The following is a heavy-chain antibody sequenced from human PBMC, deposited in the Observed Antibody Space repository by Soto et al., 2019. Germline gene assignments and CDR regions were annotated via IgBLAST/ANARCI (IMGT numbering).Heavy chain of an antibody. V-gene: IGHV3-7*01. CDR2: VNEDGSVK. J-gene: IGHJ4*02. D-gene: IGHD3-10*01. Sequence: EVQLVETGGDLVQPGESLRLSCAASGFAFGRSWMGWVRQAPEKGLEWVAIVNEDGSVKRYMDSVEGRFTISRDNAKNSLYLQMNSMRVDDMSIYYCVRDPAFGAVDYWGQGTLVTVSS. CDR3: VRDPAFGAVDY. CDR1: GFAFGRSW.